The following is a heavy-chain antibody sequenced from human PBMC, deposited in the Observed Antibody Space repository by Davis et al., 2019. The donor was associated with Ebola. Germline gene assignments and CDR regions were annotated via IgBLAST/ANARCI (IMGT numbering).Heavy chain of an antibody. V-gene: IGHV3-23*01. CDR3: AKDTSNIWFDI. CDR2: LGTSADT. Sequence: GESLKISCAASGFIFRSYVMSWVRQAPGKGLEWVSTLGTSADTYYADSVKGRFTISRDNSKNTLYLQMNGLRVEDTAIYYCAKDTSNIWFDIWGKGTNVTVSS. D-gene: IGHD1-26*01. CDR1: GFIFRSYV. J-gene: IGHJ3*02.